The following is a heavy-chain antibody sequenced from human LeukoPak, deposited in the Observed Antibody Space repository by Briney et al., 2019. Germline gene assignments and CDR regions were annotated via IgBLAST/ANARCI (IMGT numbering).Heavy chain of an antibody. CDR2: IYPGDSDT. CDR1: GYSFTSYW. Sequence: GESLKISCKGSGYSFTSYWIGWVRQMPGKGLEWMGIIYPGDSDTRYSPSFQGQVTISADKSISTAYLQWSSLKASDTAMYYCVRRPLRYFDWLLTDYFDYWGQGTLVTVSS. CDR3: VRRPLRYFDWLLTDYFDY. J-gene: IGHJ4*02. V-gene: IGHV5-51*01. D-gene: IGHD3-9*01.